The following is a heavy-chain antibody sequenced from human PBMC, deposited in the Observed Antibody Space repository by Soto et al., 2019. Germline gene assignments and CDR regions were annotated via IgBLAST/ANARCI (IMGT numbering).Heavy chain of an antibody. D-gene: IGHD2-2*02. V-gene: IGHV1-2*02. Sequence: ASVKVSCKAPGSTFSAYYIHWLRDAPVQGLDWMGLINPNSGGTNYAQNFQGRFTLTSDTPTSTAYMELSRLTSDDTAVYYCARSLTEGYCTITGCYTRPLYGMDVWGQGTTVTVSS. CDR3: ARSLTEGYCTITGCYTRPLYGMDV. CDR1: GSTFSAYY. CDR2: INPNSGGT. J-gene: IGHJ6*02.